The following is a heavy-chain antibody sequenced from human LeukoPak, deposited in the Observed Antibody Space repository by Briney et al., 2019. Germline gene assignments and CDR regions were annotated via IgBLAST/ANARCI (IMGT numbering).Heavy chain of an antibody. J-gene: IGHJ4*02. D-gene: IGHD3-22*01. Sequence: ASVKVSCTVSGYNLTDVSLHWVRQAPGGGLEWLGGFDPEQGDTAYSQKLQGRFTMTEDRSSDTAYMELRSLRFEDTAVYYCARGWRYYDSSGYGYYFDYWGQGTLVTVSS. CDR1: GYNLTDVS. CDR3: ARGWRYYDSSGYGYYFDY. CDR2: FDPEQGDT. V-gene: IGHV1-24*01.